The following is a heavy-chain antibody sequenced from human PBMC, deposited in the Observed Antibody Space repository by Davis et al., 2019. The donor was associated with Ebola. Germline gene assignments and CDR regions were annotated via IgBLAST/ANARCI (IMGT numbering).Heavy chain of an antibody. CDR3: ARDHDWGFEY. D-gene: IGHD7-27*01. V-gene: IGHV3-33*01. CDR1: GFTFTDYG. CDR2: IWYDGSNK. Sequence: PGGSLRLSCVASGFTFTDYGIHWVRQAPGKGLEGVSIIWYDGSNKDYADSVKGRFTISRDDSKNTVYLQMNSLKTEDTAIYYCARDHDWGFEYWGEGTLVTVSS. J-gene: IGHJ4*02.